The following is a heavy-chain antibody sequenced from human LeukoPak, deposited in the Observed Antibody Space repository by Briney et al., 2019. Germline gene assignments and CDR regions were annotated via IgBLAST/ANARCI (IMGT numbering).Heavy chain of an antibody. D-gene: IGHD6-13*01. J-gene: IGHJ3*02. Sequence: SQTLSLTCAISGDSVSSNSAAWNWIRQSPSRGLEWLGRTYYRSKWYNDYAVSVKGRITINPDTSKNQFSLQLNSVTPEDTAVHYCARDSRASYSSSWYGGRAAFDIWGQGTMVTVSS. CDR2: TYYRSKWYN. V-gene: IGHV6-1*01. CDR1: GDSVSSNSAA. CDR3: ARDSRASYSSSWYGGRAAFDI.